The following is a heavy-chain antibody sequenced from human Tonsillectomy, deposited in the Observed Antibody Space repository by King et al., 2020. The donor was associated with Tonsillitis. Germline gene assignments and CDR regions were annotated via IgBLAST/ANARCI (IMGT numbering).Heavy chain of an antibody. J-gene: IGHJ4*02. CDR3: ARVTYDILTGFYIDYFDY. Sequence: VQLVESGGGLVKPRGSLRLSCAASGFTFSSYSMNWVRQAPGKGLEWVSSISSGSSYIHYADSVKGRFTISRDNAKNSLYLQMNSLRAEDTALYYCARVTYDILTGFYIDYFDYWGQGTLVTVSS. V-gene: IGHV3-21*01. D-gene: IGHD3-9*01. CDR1: GFTFSSYS. CDR2: ISSGSSYI.